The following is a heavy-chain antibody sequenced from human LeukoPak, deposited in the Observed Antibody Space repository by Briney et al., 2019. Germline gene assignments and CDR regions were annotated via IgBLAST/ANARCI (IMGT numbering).Heavy chain of an antibody. Sequence: SETLSLTCTVSGGSISSYYWSWIRQPPGKGLEWIGYIYYSGSTNYNPSLKSRVTISVDTSKNQFSLKLSSVTAADTAVYYCARVTQRKNYYFDCWGQGTLVTVSS. J-gene: IGHJ4*02. CDR2: IYYSGST. V-gene: IGHV4-59*01. CDR1: GGSISSYY. CDR3: ARVTQRKNYYFDC.